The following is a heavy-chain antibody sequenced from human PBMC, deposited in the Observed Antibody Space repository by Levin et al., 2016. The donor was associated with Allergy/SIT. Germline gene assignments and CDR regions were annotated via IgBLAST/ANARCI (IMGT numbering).Heavy chain of an antibody. CDR2: VSGSGGST. V-gene: IGHV3-23*01. D-gene: IGHD5-18*01. CDR3: AKMDTAMVMGPDAFDI. J-gene: IGHJ3*02. Sequence: WIRQPPGKGLEWVSGVSGSGGSTYYADSVKGRFTISRDNSKNTLYLQVNSLRGDDTAVYYCAKMDTAMVMGPDAFDIWGQGTMVTVSS.